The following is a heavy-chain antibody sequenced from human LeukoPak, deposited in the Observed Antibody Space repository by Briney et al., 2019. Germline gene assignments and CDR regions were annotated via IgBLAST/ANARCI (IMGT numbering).Heavy chain of an antibody. CDR1: GYTFTSYD. CDR2: MNPNSGNT. V-gene: IGHV1-8*03. Sequence: ASVKVSCKASGYTFTSYDINWVRQATGQGLEWMGWMNPNSGNTGYAQKFQGRVTITRNTSISTAYMELSSLRSEDTAVYYCARVSGGQHYDILTGYSYYYYYMDVWGKGTTVTVSS. CDR3: ARVSGGQHYDILTGYSYYYYYMDV. J-gene: IGHJ6*03. D-gene: IGHD3-9*01.